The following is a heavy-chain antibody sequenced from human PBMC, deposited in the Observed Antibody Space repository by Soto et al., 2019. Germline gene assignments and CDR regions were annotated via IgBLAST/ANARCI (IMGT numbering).Heavy chain of an antibody. J-gene: IGHJ4*02. CDR3: AKDLGGYCSSTSCYNPLNY. D-gene: IGHD2-2*02. Sequence: PGGSLRLSCAASGFTFGSYAMSWVRQAPGKGLEWVSAISGSGGSTYYADSVKGRFTISRDNSKNTLYLQMNSLRAEDTAVYYCAKDLGGYCSSTSCYNPLNYWGQGTLVTVSS. V-gene: IGHV3-23*01. CDR2: ISGSGGST. CDR1: GFTFGSYA.